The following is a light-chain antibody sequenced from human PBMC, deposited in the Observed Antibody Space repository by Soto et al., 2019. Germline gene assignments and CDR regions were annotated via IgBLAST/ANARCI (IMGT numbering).Light chain of an antibody. J-gene: IGKJ4*01. CDR3: QKYNSAPLT. CDR2: ATS. CDR1: QGIAPY. V-gene: IGKV1-27*01. Sequence: DVPMTQSPSSLSAFVGDRVTITCRASQGIAPYLAWFQQKPGKVPKLLIYATSTLQSGVPSRFSGSGSGTDFTLTINSLQPEDAGTYYCQKYNSAPLTGGGGTKVEIK.